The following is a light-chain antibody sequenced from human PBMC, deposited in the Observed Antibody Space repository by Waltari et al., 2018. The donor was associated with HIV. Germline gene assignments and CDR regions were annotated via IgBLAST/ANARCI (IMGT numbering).Light chain of an antibody. V-gene: IGLV1-47*01. CDR1: ISNLGGNF. J-gene: IGLJ3*02. CDR2: RND. CDR3: STWDNSLSHWV. Sequence: SVVTRPLSASGTPGQNISISCSGDISNLGGNFVYWYQQRPGTAPRLLLYRNDQRPSGVPDRFSGSKSATSASLAISGLRSEDEADYHCSTWDNSLSHWVFGGGTKVTVL.